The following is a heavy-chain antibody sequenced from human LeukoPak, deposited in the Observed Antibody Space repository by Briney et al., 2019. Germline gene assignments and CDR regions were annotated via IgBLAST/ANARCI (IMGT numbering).Heavy chain of an antibody. V-gene: IGHV1-8*03. D-gene: IGHD3-22*01. CDR2: MNPNSGNT. CDR3: ARTKPDNSEIYN. CDR1: GYTFTTYD. J-gene: IGHJ4*02. Sequence: GASEKVSCKASGYTFTTYDINWVRQPAGQGLEWMGWMNPNSGNTGYAQKFQGRLTITRNASISTAYMELSSLRSDDTAVYYCARTKPDNSEIYNWGQGTLVTVSS.